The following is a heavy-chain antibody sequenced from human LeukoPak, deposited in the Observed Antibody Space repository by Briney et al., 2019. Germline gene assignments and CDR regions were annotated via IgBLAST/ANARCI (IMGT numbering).Heavy chain of an antibody. V-gene: IGHV3-30*02. D-gene: IGHD6-6*01. CDR2: IRYDGSNK. Sequence: GGSLRLSCAASGFTFSSYGMHWVRQAPGKGLEWVAFIRYDGSNKYYADSVKGRFTISRDNSKNTLYLQMNSLRAEDTAVYYCAKDAKQGIAARPGRWYFDLWGRGTLVTVSS. CDR3: AKDAKQGIAARPGRWYFDL. J-gene: IGHJ2*01. CDR1: GFTFSSYG.